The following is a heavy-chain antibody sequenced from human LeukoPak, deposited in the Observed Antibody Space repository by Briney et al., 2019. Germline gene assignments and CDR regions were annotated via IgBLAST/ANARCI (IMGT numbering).Heavy chain of an antibody. Sequence: ASVKVSRKATGYTFPGYFMHWVRQAPGQGLEWMGWINPNSGGTNYAQKFQGRVTMTRDTPISTAYMELSRLRSDDTAVYYSAGGDIVVVPAQNWFDPWGQGTLVTVSS. CDR2: INPNSGGT. CDR3: AGGDIVVVPAQNWFDP. J-gene: IGHJ5*02. D-gene: IGHD2-2*01. CDR1: GYTFPGYF. V-gene: IGHV1-2*02.